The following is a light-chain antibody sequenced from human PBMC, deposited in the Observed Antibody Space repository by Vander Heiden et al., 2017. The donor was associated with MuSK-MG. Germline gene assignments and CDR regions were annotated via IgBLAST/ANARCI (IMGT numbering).Light chain of an antibody. CDR2: EGS. J-gene: IGLJ1*01. CDR3: CSFTNSGAYV. Sequence: QSALPQPASVSGSPGQAITISCTGTRSDVVGHNHVSWYPQYPGKAHKLVIYEGSNRPSGIAHRCSGVKSGNTASLTSAGLQAEDEADYYCCSFTNSGAYVFGSGTKVTVL. CDR1: RSDVVGHNH. V-gene: IGLV2-14*01.